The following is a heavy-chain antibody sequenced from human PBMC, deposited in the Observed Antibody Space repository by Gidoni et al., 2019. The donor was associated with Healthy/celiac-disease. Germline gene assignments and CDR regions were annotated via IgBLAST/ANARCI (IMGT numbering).Heavy chain of an antibody. Sequence: QVQLQESGPGLVKPSETLSLTCTVSGGSIRSYYWSWIRQPPGKGLEWIGYIYYRGSTNYNPSLKSRVTISVDTSKNQFSLKLSSVTAADTAVYYCARHASRGYYDFWSGPAPFDYWGQGTLVTVSS. J-gene: IGHJ4*02. CDR1: GGSIRSYY. CDR2: IYYRGST. CDR3: ARHASRGYYDFWSGPAPFDY. D-gene: IGHD3-3*01. V-gene: IGHV4-59*08.